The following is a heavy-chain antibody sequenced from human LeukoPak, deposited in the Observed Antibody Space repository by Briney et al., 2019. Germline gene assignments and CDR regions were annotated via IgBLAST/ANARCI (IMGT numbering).Heavy chain of an antibody. CDR1: GFTFSIYA. Sequence: HPGGSLRLSCAASGFTFSIYAMSWVRQAPRKGLEWVSAISGSGGTAYYADSVKGRFTISRDNSKNTLYLQMNSLRAEDTAVYYCAKKGYYDGSGYYMYYFDHWGQGTLVTVSS. V-gene: IGHV3-23*01. CDR2: ISGSGGTA. CDR3: AKKGYYDGSGYYMYYFDH. J-gene: IGHJ4*02. D-gene: IGHD3-22*01.